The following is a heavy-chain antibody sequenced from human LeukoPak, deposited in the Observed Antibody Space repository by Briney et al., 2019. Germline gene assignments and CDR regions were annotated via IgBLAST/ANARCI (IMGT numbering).Heavy chain of an antibody. CDR2: IIPIFGTA. Sequence: SVKVSCKASGGTFSSYAISWVRQAPGQGLEWMGGIIPIFGTANYAQKFQGRVTITADKSTSTAYMELSSLRSEDTAVYYCARTQEGGYCSSTSCYAHAFDIWGHGTMVTVSS. CDR1: GGTFSSYA. V-gene: IGHV1-69*06. D-gene: IGHD2-2*01. J-gene: IGHJ3*02. CDR3: ARTQEGGYCSSTSCYAHAFDI.